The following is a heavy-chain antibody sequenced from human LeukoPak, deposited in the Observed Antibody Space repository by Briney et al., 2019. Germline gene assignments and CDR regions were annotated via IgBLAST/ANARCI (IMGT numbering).Heavy chain of an antibody. CDR3: ARGNYDSSGYYYSAFDY. J-gene: IGHJ4*02. Sequence: GSLRLSCAASGFTLSGYWIHWVRQAPGKGLVWVARINPDGSITSYADSVKGRFTISRDNSKNTLYLQMNSLRAEDTAVYYCARGNYDSSGYYYSAFDYWGQGTLVTVSS. D-gene: IGHD3-22*01. V-gene: IGHV3-74*01. CDR2: INPDGSIT. CDR1: GFTLSGYW.